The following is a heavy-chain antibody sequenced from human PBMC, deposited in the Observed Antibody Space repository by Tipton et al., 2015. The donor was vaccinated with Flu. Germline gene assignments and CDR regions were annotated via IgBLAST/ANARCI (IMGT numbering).Heavy chain of an antibody. Sequence: TLSLTCTVSGGGIGTTTYYWGWIRQPPGKGLEWIQSMNFIGSTYYNPSLKSRVTMSIDTFENQISLRLTSVTAADTAVYYCVRHFDWNFHYYRMDLWGQGTTVTVTS. D-gene: IGHD3-9*01. V-gene: IGHV4-39*01. CDR1: GGGIGTTTYY. CDR3: VRHFDWNFHYYRMDL. J-gene: IGHJ6*02. CDR2: MNFIGST.